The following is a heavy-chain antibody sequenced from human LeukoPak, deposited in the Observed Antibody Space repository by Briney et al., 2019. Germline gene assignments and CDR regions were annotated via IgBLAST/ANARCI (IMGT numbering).Heavy chain of an antibody. J-gene: IGHJ5*02. CDR3: ASVLPGGTYNYVLLRWFDP. V-gene: IGHV4-34*01. D-gene: IGHD5-24*01. CDR1: GGSFSNYY. Sequence: SETLSLTCAVYGGSFSNYYWSWVRQPPGKGLEWIGEINHSGSANYNPSLKSRVTISVDTSKNQFSLNLRSVPAADTAVYYCASVLPGGTYNYVLLRWFDPWGQGTLVTVSS. CDR2: INHSGSA.